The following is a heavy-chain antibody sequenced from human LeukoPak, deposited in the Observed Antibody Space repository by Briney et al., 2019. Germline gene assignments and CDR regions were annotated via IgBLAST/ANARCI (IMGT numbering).Heavy chain of an antibody. D-gene: IGHD2-2*01. CDR1: GGSFSGYY. CDR3: ARAGRYCSSTSCKRFDP. Sequence: SETLSLTCAVYGGSFSGYYWSWIRQPPGKGLEWIGYIYYSGSTNYNPSLKSRVTISVDTSKNQFSLKLSSVTAADTAVYYCARAGRYCSSTSCKRFDPWGQGTLVTVSS. V-gene: IGHV4-59*01. J-gene: IGHJ5*02. CDR2: IYYSGST.